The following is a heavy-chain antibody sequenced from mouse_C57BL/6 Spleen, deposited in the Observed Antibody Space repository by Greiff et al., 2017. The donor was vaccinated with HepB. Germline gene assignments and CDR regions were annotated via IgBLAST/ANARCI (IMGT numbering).Heavy chain of an antibody. CDR1: GFTFSDYG. Sequence: DVQLVESGGGLVKPGGSLKLSCAASGFTFSDYGMHWVRQAPEKGLEWVAYISSGSSTIYYADTVKGRFTISRDNAKNTLFLQMTSLRSEDTAMYYCARSYYGNFDYWGQGTTLTVSS. D-gene: IGHD1-1*01. V-gene: IGHV5-17*01. CDR2: ISSGSSTI. CDR3: ARSYYGNFDY. J-gene: IGHJ2*01.